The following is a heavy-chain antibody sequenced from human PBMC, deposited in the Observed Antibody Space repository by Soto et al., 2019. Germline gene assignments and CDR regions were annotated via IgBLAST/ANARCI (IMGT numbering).Heavy chain of an antibody. CDR3: ARVRVEMATIHYYYGMDV. CDR1: GGTFSSYA. D-gene: IGHD5-12*01. J-gene: IGHJ6*02. CDR2: IIPIFGTA. V-gene: IGHV1-69*13. Sequence: SVNVSCKASGGTFSSYAISWVRQAKGQGLEWMGGIIPIFGTANYAQKFQGRVTITADESTSTAYMELSSLRSEDTAVYYCARVRVEMATIHYYYGMDVWGQGTTVTVFS.